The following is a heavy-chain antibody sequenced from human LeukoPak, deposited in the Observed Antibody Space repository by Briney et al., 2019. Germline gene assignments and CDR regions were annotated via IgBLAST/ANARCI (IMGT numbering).Heavy chain of an antibody. CDR3: VRDRAGWFDP. Sequence: SETLSLTCTVCGRSISRYYWSWIRQPPEKGLEWIGYIYHIGSTNYNRSLKSRVTISEDTSKNQFSLKMRSVTAADTAVYYCVRDRAGWFDPWGQGTLVTVSS. CDR2: IYHIGST. J-gene: IGHJ5*02. CDR1: GRSISRYY. D-gene: IGHD3-10*01. V-gene: IGHV4-59*01.